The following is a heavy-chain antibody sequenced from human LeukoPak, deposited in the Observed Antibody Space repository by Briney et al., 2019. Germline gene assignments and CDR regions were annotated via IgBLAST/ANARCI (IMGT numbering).Heavy chain of an antibody. J-gene: IGHJ6*03. V-gene: IGHV1-8*01. CDR1: GYTFTSYD. D-gene: IGHD1-26*01. CDR3: ARDGSYHYYYYMDV. Sequence: ASVKVSCKASGYTFTSYDINWVRQATGQGVEWMGWMNPNSGNTGYAQKFQGRVTMTRNTSISTAYMELSSLGSEDTAVYYCARDGSYHYYYYMDVWGKGTTVTVSS. CDR2: MNPNSGNT.